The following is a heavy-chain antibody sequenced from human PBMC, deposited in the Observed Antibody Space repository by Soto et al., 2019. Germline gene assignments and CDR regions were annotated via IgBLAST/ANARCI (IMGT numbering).Heavy chain of an antibody. Sequence: EVQLLESGGGLVQPGGSLRLSCAASGFTFSNYAVTWVRQAPGKGLEWVSTISGSGGSTYYADSVKGLFTISRDNSKNTLYLQMNSLRAEDTAVYYCAKDQGSSWYEIDYWGQGPRFTDSS. CDR2: ISGSGGST. CDR1: GFTFSNYA. D-gene: IGHD6-13*01. J-gene: IGHJ4*02. V-gene: IGHV3-23*01. CDR3: AKDQGSSWYEIDY.